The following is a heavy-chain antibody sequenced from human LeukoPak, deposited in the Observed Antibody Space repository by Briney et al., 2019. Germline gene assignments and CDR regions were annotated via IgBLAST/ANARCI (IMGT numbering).Heavy chain of an antibody. D-gene: IGHD3-9*01. V-gene: IGHV5-51*01. Sequence: GESLKISCQGSGYSITSYWIGWVRQMPGKGLEWMGIVYPTDSDTRYSPSFQGQVTISADKSISTAYLQWSSLKASDTAIYYCARRSARYFDFDYWGQGTLVTVSS. CDR2: VYPTDSDT. CDR1: GYSITSYW. CDR3: ARRSARYFDFDY. J-gene: IGHJ4*02.